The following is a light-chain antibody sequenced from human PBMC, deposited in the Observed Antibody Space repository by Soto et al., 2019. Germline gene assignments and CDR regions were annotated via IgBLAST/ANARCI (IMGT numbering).Light chain of an antibody. CDR1: SSDVGGYNY. CDR3: SSYTSSSTPYV. Sequence: QSALTHPASASGSPGQSITISGTGTSSDVGGYNYVSWYQQHPGKAPKLMIYDVSNRPSGVSNRFSGSKSGNTASLTISGLQAEDEADYYCSSYTSSSTPYVFGTGTKVTVL. J-gene: IGLJ1*01. CDR2: DVS. V-gene: IGLV2-14*01.